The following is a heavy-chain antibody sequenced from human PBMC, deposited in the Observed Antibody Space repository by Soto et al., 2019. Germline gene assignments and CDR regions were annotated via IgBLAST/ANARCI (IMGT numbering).Heavy chain of an antibody. CDR3: ARNYCSGGSCYLTDAFDI. CDR1: GGTFSSYA. V-gene: IGHV1-69*01. CDR2: IIPIFGTA. D-gene: IGHD2-15*01. J-gene: IGHJ3*02. Sequence: QVQLVQSGAEVKKPGSSVKVSCKASGGTFSSYAISWVRQAPGQGLEWMGGIIPIFGTANYAQKFQGRVTITADESTSTAYMELSSLRSEDTAVSYCARNYCSGGSCYLTDAFDIWGQGTMVTVSS.